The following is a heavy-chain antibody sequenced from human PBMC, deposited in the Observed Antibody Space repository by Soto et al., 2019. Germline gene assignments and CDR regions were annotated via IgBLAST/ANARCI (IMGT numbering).Heavy chain of an antibody. V-gene: IGHV3-30-3*01. CDR2: ISYDGSNK. CDR1: GFTFSSYA. J-gene: IGHJ6*02. D-gene: IGHD6-6*01. CDR3: ARSDSSSSPWLYYYYGMDV. Sequence: PGGSLRLSCAASGFTFSSYAMHWVRQAPGKGLEWVAVISYDGSNKYYADSVKGRFTISRDNSKNTLYLQMNSLRAEDTAVDYCARSDSSSSPWLYYYYGMDVWGQGTTVTVS.